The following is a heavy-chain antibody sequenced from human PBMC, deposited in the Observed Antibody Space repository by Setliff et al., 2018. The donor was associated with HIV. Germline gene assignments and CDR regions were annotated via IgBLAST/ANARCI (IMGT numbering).Heavy chain of an antibody. Sequence: SETLSLTCTVSGGSISTSRYYWGWIRQPPGKGLEWIGSINYRGNTYYNPSLKSRAAISVDTSKNRISLKLSSVTAADTAVYYCASLDGSESPYIYYYYMDVWGEGTAVTVSS. V-gene: IGHV4-39*01. D-gene: IGHD3-10*01. CDR3: ASLDGSESPYIYYYYMDV. J-gene: IGHJ6*03. CDR2: INYRGNT. CDR1: GGSISTSRYY.